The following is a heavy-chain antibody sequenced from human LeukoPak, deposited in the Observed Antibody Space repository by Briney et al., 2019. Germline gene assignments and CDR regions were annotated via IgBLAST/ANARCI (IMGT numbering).Heavy chain of an antibody. V-gene: IGHV3-23*01. D-gene: IGHD2-15*01. J-gene: IGHJ4*02. CDR2: ISGSGGST. CDR1: GFTFSSYA. Sequence: GGPLRLSRAASGFTFSSYAMSWVRQAPGKGLEWVSAISGSGGSTYYADSVKGRFTISRDNSKNTLYLQMNSLRAEDTAVYYCAKGGCSGGSCYYPYYFDYWGQGTLVTVSS. CDR3: AKGGCSGGSCYYPYYFDY.